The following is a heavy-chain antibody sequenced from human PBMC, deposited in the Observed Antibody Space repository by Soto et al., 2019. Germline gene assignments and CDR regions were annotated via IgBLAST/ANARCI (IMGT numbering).Heavy chain of an antibody. V-gene: IGHV4-38-2*02. CDR1: GYSISSGYY. CDR2: IYHSGST. CDR3: ARDSKAVAGTELIDY. J-gene: IGHJ4*02. Sequence: PSETLSLTCAVSGYSISSGYYWGWIRQPPGKGLEWIGSIYHSGSTYYNPSLKSRVTISVDTSKNLFSLKLSSVTAADTAVYYCARDSKAVAGTELIDYWGQGTLVTVSS. D-gene: IGHD6-19*01.